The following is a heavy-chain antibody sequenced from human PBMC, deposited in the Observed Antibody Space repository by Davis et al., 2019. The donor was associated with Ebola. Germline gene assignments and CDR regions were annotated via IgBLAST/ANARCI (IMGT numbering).Heavy chain of an antibody. CDR3: ARSFLRSGWYY. D-gene: IGHD6-19*01. CDR2: IYYSGST. V-gene: IGHV4-59*01. Sequence: MPSETLSLTCTVSGDSISSYYWSWIRQPPGKGLEWIGYIYYSGSTNYNPSLKSRVTISVDTSKNQFSLKLSSVTAADTAVYYCARSFLRSGWYYWGQGTLVTVSS. J-gene: IGHJ4*02. CDR1: GDSISSYY.